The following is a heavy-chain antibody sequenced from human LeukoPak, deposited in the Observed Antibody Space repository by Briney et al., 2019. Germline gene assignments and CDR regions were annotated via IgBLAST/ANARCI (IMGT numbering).Heavy chain of an antibody. Sequence: PGGTLRLSCAASGFTFSRYAMRWVRQAPGKGVEWVSGLCGSGLITYYADSLNGRFTISKDNSKNTLYLQMNSLRADDTAVYYCARDPIFRVIKDYYYMDVWGKGTTVTVSS. CDR2: LCGSGLIT. CDR3: ARDPIFRVIKDYYYMDV. J-gene: IGHJ6*03. CDR1: GFTFSRYA. D-gene: IGHD3-3*01. V-gene: IGHV3-23*01.